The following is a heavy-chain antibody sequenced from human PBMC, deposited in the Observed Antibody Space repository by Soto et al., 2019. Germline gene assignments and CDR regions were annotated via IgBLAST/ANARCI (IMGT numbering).Heavy chain of an antibody. CDR2: IYYSGST. D-gene: IGHD6-19*01. V-gene: IGHV4-61*01. CDR3: ARFIAVAGFDY. J-gene: IGHJ4*02. Sequence: QVQLQESGPGLVKPSETLSLTCTVSGGSVSSGSYYWSWIRQPPGKGLEWIGYIYYSGSTNYNPSLKSRVTLSVDTSKNQFSLKLSSVTAADTAVYYCARFIAVAGFDYWGQGTLVTVSS. CDR1: GGSVSSGSYY.